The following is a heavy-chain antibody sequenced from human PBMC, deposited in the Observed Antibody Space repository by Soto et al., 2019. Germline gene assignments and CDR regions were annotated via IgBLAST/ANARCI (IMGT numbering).Heavy chain of an antibody. V-gene: IGHV3-74*01. CDR1: RFTFSTYW. J-gene: IGHJ3*02. CDR2: INSDGSTT. CDR3: ARDSASAAFDI. D-gene: IGHD1-26*01. Sequence: GGSLRLSCAASRFTFSTYWMHWVRQDPGKGLVWVSRINSDGSTTTYADSVKGRFTISRDNAKNTLYLQMNSLRAEDTAVYYCARDSASAAFDIWGQGTMVTVSS.